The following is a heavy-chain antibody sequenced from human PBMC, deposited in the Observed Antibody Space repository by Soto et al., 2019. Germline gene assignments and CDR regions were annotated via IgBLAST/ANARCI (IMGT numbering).Heavy chain of an antibody. CDR3: GRGGSDSPMAPGY. D-gene: IGHD5-18*01. J-gene: IGHJ4*02. V-gene: IGHV3-74*01. CDR1: GFTFSSYW. Sequence: GGSLRLSCAASGFTFSSYWMHWVRQAPGKGLVWVSRINPDGSATNYADSVKGRFTVSRDNAKNTLYLQMNSLRAEDTAVFYCGRGGSDSPMAPGYWGQGTLVTVSS. CDR2: INPDGSAT.